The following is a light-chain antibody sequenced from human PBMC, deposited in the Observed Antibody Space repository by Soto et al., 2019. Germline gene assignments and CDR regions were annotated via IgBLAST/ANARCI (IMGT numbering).Light chain of an antibody. J-gene: IGKJ3*01. V-gene: IGKV1-17*01. CDR2: NAS. CDR3: LQHHSYPFT. Sequence: DIQMTQSPSSLSASVGDRVTITCRASQGIGNDLGWYQQKPGKAPKRLIYNASSLQSGVPSRFSGSGSGTEFTLTISSVQPEDFATYDCLQHHSYPFTFGPGTKVDIK. CDR1: QGIGND.